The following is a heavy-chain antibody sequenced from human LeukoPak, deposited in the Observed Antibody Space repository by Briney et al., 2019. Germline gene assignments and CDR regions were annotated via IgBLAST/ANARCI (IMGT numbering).Heavy chain of an antibody. J-gene: IGHJ3*02. CDR1: GGSISSYY. CDR2: IYYSGST. D-gene: IGHD4-17*01. V-gene: IGHV4-59*01. Sequence: PSETLSLTCTVSGGSISSYYWSWIRQPPGKGLEWIGYIYYSGSTNYNPSLKSRVTISVDTSKNQFSLKLSSVTAADTAVYYCARDLLSDYGDYSDAFDIWGQGTMVTVS. CDR3: ARDLLSDYGDYSDAFDI.